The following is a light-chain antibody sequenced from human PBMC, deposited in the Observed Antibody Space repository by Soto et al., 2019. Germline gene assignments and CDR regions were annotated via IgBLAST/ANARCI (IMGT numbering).Light chain of an antibody. CDR3: QQYNSYSWT. J-gene: IGKJ1*01. Sequence: IQMTQSPSTLSASVGDRVTIACRASQSISSWLAWYQQKPGKAPKLLSFKASSLESGVPSRVSGSGSGTEFTLTISSLQPDDFATYYCQQYNSYSWTFGQGTKVDIK. V-gene: IGKV1-5*03. CDR2: KAS. CDR1: QSISSW.